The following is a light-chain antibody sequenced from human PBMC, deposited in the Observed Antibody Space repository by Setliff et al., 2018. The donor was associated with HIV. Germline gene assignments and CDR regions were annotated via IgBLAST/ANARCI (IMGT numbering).Light chain of an antibody. J-gene: IGLJ1*01. CDR1: INNIGSYNL. CDR2: EVN. Sequence: QSALAQPPSVSGSPGQSIIISCTGTINNIGSYNLVSWYQQRPGTAPKLIIFEVNKRPSGVSNRFSGSKSGSTASLAISGLQADDEGDYYCCSYAGTDTFVVFGTGTKVTVL. V-gene: IGLV2-23*02. CDR3: CSYAGTDTFVV.